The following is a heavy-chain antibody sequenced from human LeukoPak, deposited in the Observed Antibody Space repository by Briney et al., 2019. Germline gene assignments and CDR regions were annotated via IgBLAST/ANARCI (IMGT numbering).Heavy chain of an antibody. Sequence: PGGSLRLSCAASGFTFSSYSMNWVHQAPGKGLEWVSSISSSSSYIYYADSVKGRFTISGDNAKNSLYLQMNSLRAEDTAVYYCARGGYSSSSVDYWGQGTLVTVSS. D-gene: IGHD6-6*01. V-gene: IGHV3-21*01. CDR3: ARGGYSSSSVDY. J-gene: IGHJ4*02. CDR1: GFTFSSYS. CDR2: ISSSSSYI.